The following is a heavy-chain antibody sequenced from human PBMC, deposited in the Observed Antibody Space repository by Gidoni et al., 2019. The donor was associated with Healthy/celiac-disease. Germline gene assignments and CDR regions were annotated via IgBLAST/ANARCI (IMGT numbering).Heavy chain of an antibody. Sequence: QVQLQESGPGLVTPSETLSLTCAVSGYSISSGYYWGWIRQPPGKGLEWIGSIYHSGSTYYNPSLKSRVTISVDTSKNQFSLKLSSVTAADTAVYYCARDRDLYPVVVPASEYDYWGQGTLVTVSS. D-gene: IGHD2-2*01. CDR1: GYSISSGYY. J-gene: IGHJ4*02. CDR3: ARDRDLYPVVVPASEYDY. CDR2: IYHSGST. V-gene: IGHV4-38-2*02.